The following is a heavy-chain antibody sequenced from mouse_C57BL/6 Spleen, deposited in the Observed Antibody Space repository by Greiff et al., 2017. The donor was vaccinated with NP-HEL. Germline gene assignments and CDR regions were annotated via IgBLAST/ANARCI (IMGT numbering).Heavy chain of an antibody. D-gene: IGHD1-1*01. Sequence: EVQLQQSGPVLVKPGASVKMSCKAFGYTFTDYYMNWVKQSHGKSLEWIGVINPYNGGTSYNQKFKVKAKLTVDKSSSTAYMELNSLTSEYSAVYYCARTGITTVVATDYAMDYWGQGTSVTVSS. J-gene: IGHJ4*01. CDR3: ARTGITTVVATDYAMDY. CDR1: GYTFTDYY. V-gene: IGHV1-19*01. CDR2: INPYNGGT.